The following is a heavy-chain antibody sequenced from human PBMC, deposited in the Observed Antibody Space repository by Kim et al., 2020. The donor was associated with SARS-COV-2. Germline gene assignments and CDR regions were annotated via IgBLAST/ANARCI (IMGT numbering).Heavy chain of an antibody. V-gene: IGHV3-9*01. CDR2: ISWNSGSI. Sequence: GGSLRLSCAASGFTFDDYAMHWVRQAPGKGLEWVSGISWNSGSIGYADSVKGRFTISRDNAKNSLYLQMNSLRAEDTALYYCAKAGEGSREARFSTRVAFAIWGQGTLVPVPS. J-gene: IGHJ3*02. CDR1: GFTFDDYA. D-gene: IGHD6-6*01. CDR3: AKAGEGSREARFSTRVAFAI.